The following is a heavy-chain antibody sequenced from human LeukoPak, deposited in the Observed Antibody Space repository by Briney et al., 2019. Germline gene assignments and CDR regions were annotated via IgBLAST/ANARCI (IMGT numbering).Heavy chain of an antibody. CDR2: INTDSTSI. CDR1: GFTFRSYS. V-gene: IGHV3-23*03. J-gene: IGHJ4*02. Sequence: GGSLRLSCAASGFTFRSYSMYWVRQAPGKGLEWVSLINTDSTSINYGDSVKGRFTISRDNSKSTLYLQMNSLRVEYTAVYYCAKGTGSYYEDWGQGTLVTVSS. D-gene: IGHD1-26*01. CDR3: AKGTGSYYED.